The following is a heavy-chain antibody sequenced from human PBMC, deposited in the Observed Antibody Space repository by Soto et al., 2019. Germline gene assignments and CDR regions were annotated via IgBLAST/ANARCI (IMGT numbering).Heavy chain of an antibody. J-gene: IGHJ4*02. CDR1: GFPFGDSA. D-gene: IGHD3-22*01. CDR3: SRVQYYQDTSGYLSYFDY. V-gene: IGHV3-49*03. CDR2: IRSKAYGETL. Sequence: PGGSQRLSCPASGFPFGDSAMSWFRQAPGQGLEWLSFIRSKAYGETLDYAASVKGRFTISRDDSKGIAYLQMNSLKIEDTAVYYCSRVQYYQDTSGYLSYFDYWGQGILVTVSS.